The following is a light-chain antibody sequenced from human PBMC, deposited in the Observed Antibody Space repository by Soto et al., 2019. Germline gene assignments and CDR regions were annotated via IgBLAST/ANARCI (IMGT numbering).Light chain of an antibody. CDR3: RQYGGSLPSA. J-gene: IGKJ2*01. CDR2: DAS. V-gene: IGKV3-20*01. Sequence: EIVLTQSPGTLSLSPGQRATLSCRASQSVTNTYLACYQQKPGQAPRLLIYDASSRATGVPDRFCGSGSWTDFSLTISRLEPADFSVYYCRQYGGSLPSAFGQGTKLEIK. CDR1: QSVTNTY.